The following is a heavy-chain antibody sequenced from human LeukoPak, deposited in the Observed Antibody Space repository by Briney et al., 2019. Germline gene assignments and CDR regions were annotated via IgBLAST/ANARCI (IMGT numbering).Heavy chain of an antibody. D-gene: IGHD5-24*01. J-gene: IGHJ4*02. CDR3: ARDRDDTEYFDY. CDR1: GFTFSNYG. V-gene: IGHV3-30*02. Sequence: GGSLRLSCAASGFTFSNYGMHWVRRAPGKGLEWVTFIRYDGSNKYYADPVKGRFTISRDNSKNTLYLQMNSLRAEDTAVYYCARDRDDTEYFDYWGQGTLVTVSS. CDR2: IRYDGSNK.